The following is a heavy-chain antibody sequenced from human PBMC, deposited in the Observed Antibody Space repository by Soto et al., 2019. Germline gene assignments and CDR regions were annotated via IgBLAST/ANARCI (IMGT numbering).Heavy chain of an antibody. V-gene: IGHV3-30-3*01. J-gene: IGHJ4*02. CDR1: GFTFSSYA. CDR2: ISYDGSNK. D-gene: IGHD5-12*01. CDR3: ANGYGGDY. Sequence: QVQLVESGGGVVQPGRSLRLSCAASGFTFSSYAMHWVRQAPGKGLEWVAVISYDGSNKYYADSVKGRFTISRDNSKNTLYLQMNSLRAEDTAVYYCANGYGGDYWGKGTLVTVSS.